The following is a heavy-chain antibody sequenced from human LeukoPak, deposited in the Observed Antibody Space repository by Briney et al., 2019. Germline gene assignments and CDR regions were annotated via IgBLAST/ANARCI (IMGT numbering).Heavy chain of an antibody. CDR1: GFTFSSYA. J-gene: IGHJ3*02. CDR3: AKDGGITIFGVVGNAFDI. CDR2: ISGSGGST. Sequence: QPGGSLRLSCAASGFTFSSYAMSWVRQAPGKGLEWVSAISGSGGSTYYADSVKGRFTISRDNSKNTLYLQMNSLRAEDTAVYYCAKDGGITIFGVVGNAFDIWGQGTMVTVSS. V-gene: IGHV3-23*01. D-gene: IGHD3-3*01.